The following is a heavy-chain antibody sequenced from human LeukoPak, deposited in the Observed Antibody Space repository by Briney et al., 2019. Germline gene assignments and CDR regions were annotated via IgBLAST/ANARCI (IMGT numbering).Heavy chain of an antibody. CDR2: INLNTGYT. Sequence: ASVRVSCKASGYTFTGYYMHWVRQAPGPGFEWMGWINLNTGYTNYAQNFQGWVTMTRDTSISTAYMELSRLRSDDTAVYYCARSIAVTGRGTSWWFDPWGQGTLVTVSS. CDR1: GYTFTGYY. J-gene: IGHJ5*02. V-gene: IGHV1-2*04. CDR3: ARSIAVTGRGTSWWFDP. D-gene: IGHD6-19*01.